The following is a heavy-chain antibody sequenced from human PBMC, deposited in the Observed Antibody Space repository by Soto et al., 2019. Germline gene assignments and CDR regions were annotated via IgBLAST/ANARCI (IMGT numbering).Heavy chain of an antibody. CDR2: IVPIYRTA. CDR1: GGTFSSYR. Sequence: SVKVSCKASGGTFSSYRFNWVRQARGQGLEWLGGIVPIYRTADYAQKFQGRVTITADESTRTVYLELSSLKSQDTALYYCARDSGAKLSSSWGQGTLVTV. CDR3: ARDSGAKLSSS. D-gene: IGHD6-13*01. V-gene: IGHV1-69*13. J-gene: IGHJ4*02.